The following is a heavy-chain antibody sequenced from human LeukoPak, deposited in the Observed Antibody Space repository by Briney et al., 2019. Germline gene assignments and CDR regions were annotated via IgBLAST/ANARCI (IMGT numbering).Heavy chain of an antibody. Sequence: GRSLRPSCAASGFTFSSYGMHWVRQAPGKGLEWVAVIWYDGSNKYYADSVKGRFTISRDNSKNTLYLQMNSLRAEDTAVYYCARDSGGDYVLDYWGQGTLVTVSS. J-gene: IGHJ4*02. V-gene: IGHV3-33*01. CDR3: ARDSGGDYVLDY. CDR1: GFTFSSYG. D-gene: IGHD4-17*01. CDR2: IWYDGSNK.